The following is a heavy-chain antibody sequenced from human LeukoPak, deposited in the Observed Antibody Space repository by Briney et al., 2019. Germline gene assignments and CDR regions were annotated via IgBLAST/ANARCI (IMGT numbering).Heavy chain of an antibody. Sequence: GASVKVSCKASGYTFTGYYMHWVRQAPGQGLEWMGRINPNSGGTNYAQKFQGRVTMTRDTSISTAYMELSRLRSDDTAVYYCARDREPANWFDPWGQGTPVTVSS. V-gene: IGHV1-2*06. CDR3: ARDREPANWFDP. CDR2: INPNSGGT. CDR1: GYTFTGYY. J-gene: IGHJ5*02. D-gene: IGHD1-26*01.